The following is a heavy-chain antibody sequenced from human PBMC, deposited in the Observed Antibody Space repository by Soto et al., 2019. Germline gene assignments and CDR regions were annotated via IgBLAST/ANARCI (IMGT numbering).Heavy chain of an antibody. CDR2: NSALDGFT. J-gene: IGHJ4*02. Sequence: QFQLVQSGSEVKKPGASVKVSCKTSGFIFTNYGFTWVRQAPGKGLEWVGWNSALDGFTSYAQNFQGRVTMTTDSSTRTAYMELSGLRYDDTAFYYCAATTSIENGLRDWGKGTLVSVAS. V-gene: IGHV1-18*01. CDR3: AATTSIENGLRD. D-gene: IGHD2-21*01. CDR1: GFIFTNYG.